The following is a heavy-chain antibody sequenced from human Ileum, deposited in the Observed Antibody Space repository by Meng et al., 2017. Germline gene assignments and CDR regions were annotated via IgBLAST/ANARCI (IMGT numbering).Heavy chain of an antibody. J-gene: IGHJ4*02. CDR1: YA. CDR3: AKDHSSSWAD. CDR2: ISGSCASS. D-gene: IGHD6-13*01. V-gene: IGHV3-23*01. Sequence: YAVSCVRQAPEKGVEWVSAISGSCASSYYADAVKCRFTISRDNSKNTLYLKMNSVRAERTVVYFWAKDHSSSWADWAQVTLVTVSS.